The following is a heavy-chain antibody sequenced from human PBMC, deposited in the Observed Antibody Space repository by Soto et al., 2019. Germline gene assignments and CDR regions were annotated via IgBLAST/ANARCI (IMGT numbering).Heavy chain of an antibody. CDR2: ISGGGTT. Sequence: GGSLRLSCAASGFTFSTYAMTWVRQAPGKGLEWVSGISGGGTTYYAESVRGRFTISRDNSQSTLYLHLSSLRAEDTAVFYCAARNGDYPLANFDYWGQGTLVTVSS. CDR1: GFTFSTYA. J-gene: IGHJ4*02. V-gene: IGHV3-23*01. CDR3: AARNGDYPLANFDY. D-gene: IGHD4-17*01.